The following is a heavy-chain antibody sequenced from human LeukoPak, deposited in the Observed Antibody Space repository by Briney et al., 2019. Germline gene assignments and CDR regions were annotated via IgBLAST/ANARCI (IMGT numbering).Heavy chain of an antibody. V-gene: IGHV3-23*03. CDR2: IYSGGTT. CDR1: GFTFDDYT. Sequence: GGSLRLSCAASGFTFDDYTMHWVRQAPGKGLEWVSVIYSGGTTYYADSVKGRFTISRDNSKNTLYLQMNSLRAEDTAVYYCAKGSSGWYYWGQGTLVTVSS. CDR3: AKGSSGWYY. D-gene: IGHD6-19*01. J-gene: IGHJ4*02.